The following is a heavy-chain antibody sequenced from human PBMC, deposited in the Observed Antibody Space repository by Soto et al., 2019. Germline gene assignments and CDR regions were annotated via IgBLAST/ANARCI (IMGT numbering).Heavy chain of an antibody. V-gene: IGHV3-7*05. D-gene: IGHD3-10*01. CDR3: ARSSSGSGPYYFQD. CDR1: GFTFSSYW. Sequence: GGSLRLSCAASGFTFSSYWMSWVRQAPGKGLEWVANIKQDGSEKYYVDSVKGRFTISRDNAKNSLFLQMNGLRAEDTAVYYCARSSSGSGPYYFQDWGQGTLVTVSS. J-gene: IGHJ1*01. CDR2: IKQDGSEK.